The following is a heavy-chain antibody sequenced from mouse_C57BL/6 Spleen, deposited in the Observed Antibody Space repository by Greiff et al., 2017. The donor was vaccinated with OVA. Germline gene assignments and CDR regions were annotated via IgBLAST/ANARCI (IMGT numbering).Heavy chain of an antibody. CDR2: INPNNGGT. J-gene: IGHJ2*01. Sequence: EVQLQQSGPELVKPGASVKISCKASGYTFTDYYMNWVKQSHGKSLEWIGDINPNNGGTSYNQKFKGTATLTVDKSSSTAYMELRSLTSEDSAVYYCARRSLYYGSSYGYWGQGTTLTVSS. D-gene: IGHD1-1*01. V-gene: IGHV1-26*01. CDR3: ARRSLYYGSSYGY. CDR1: GYTFTDYY.